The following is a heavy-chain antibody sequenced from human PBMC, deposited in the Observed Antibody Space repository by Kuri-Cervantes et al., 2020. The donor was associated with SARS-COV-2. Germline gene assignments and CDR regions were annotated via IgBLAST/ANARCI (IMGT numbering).Heavy chain of an antibody. CDR3: ARGNNWNVYDPTYFDY. CDR2: ISSSSSYI. J-gene: IGHJ4*02. V-gene: IGHV3-21*01. Sequence: GGSLRLSCAASGFTFSSYSMNWVRQAPGKGLEWVSSISSSSSYIYYADSVKGRFTISRDNAKNSLYLQKNSLRAEDTAVYYCARGNNWNVYDPTYFDYWGQGTLVTVSS. D-gene: IGHD1-20*01. CDR1: GFTFSSYS.